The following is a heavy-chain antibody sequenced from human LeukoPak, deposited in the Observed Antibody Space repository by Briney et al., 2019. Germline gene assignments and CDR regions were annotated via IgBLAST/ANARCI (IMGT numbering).Heavy chain of an antibody. V-gene: IGHV4-59*01. Sequence: PSETLSLTCTVSGGSISSYYWSWIRQPPGKGLEWIGYIYYSGSTNYNPSLKSRVIISVDTSKNQFSLKLSSVTAADTAVYYCARVTSSGWYSWFDPWGQGTLVTVSS. CDR1: GGSISSYY. D-gene: IGHD6-19*01. J-gene: IGHJ5*02. CDR3: ARVTSSGWYSWFDP. CDR2: IYYSGST.